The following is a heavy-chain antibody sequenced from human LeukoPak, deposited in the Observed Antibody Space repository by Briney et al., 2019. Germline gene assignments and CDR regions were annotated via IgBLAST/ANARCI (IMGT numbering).Heavy chain of an antibody. J-gene: IGHJ4*02. V-gene: IGHV3-53*01. Sequence: PGGSLRLSCAASGFTVSSNYMSWVRQAPGKGLEWVSVIYSGGSTYYAGSVKGRFTISRDNSKNTLYLQMNSLRAEDTAVYYCATGYSSGWYSGPIDYWGQGTLVTVSS. D-gene: IGHD6-19*01. CDR2: IYSGGST. CDR3: ATGYSSGWYSGPIDY. CDR1: GFTVSSNY.